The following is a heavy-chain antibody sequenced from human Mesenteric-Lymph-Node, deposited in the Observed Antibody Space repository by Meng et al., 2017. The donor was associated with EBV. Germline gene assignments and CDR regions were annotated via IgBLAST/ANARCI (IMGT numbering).Heavy chain of an antibody. CDR3: ALIIVGATHFDY. J-gene: IGHJ4*02. CDR1: SGSISSHY. CDR2: IDYSGTT. Sequence: QVPLQGAGPGLVKPSETLSLTCSVSSGSISSHYWSWIRQSAGKGLEWIGQIDYSGTTKYNPSLKSRVTLSVDTSKNQFSLKLSSVTAADTAVYYCALIIVGATHFDYWGQGTLVTVSS. V-gene: IGHV4-59*11. D-gene: IGHD1-26*01.